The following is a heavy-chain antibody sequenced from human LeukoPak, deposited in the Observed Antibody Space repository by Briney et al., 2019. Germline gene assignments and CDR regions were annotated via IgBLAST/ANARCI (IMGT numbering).Heavy chain of an antibody. CDR3: AKDRYCSGGSCYGLDY. CDR2: ISGSGAYT. D-gene: IGHD2-15*01. J-gene: IGHJ4*02. CDR1: GFTFTSYV. V-gene: IGHV3-23*01. Sequence: GGSLRLSCAASGFTFTSYVMTWVRQAPGKGLEWVSTISGSGAYTDYADSMKGRFTVSRDNSKNMLYLQMNSLRAEDTAVYYCAKDRYCSGGSCYGLDYWGQGTLVTVSS.